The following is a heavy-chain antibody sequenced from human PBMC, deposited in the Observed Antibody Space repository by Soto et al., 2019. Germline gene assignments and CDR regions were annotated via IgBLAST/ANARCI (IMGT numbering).Heavy chain of an antibody. CDR2: IYSGGST. CDR3: ARAHRPHRSIAARPGPFDY. V-gene: IGHV3-53*01. D-gene: IGHD6-6*01. J-gene: IGHJ4*02. Sequence: GGSLRLSCAASGFTVSSNYMSWVRQAPGKGLEWVSVIYSGGSTYYADSVKGRFTISRDNSKNTLYLQMNSLRAEDPAVYYCARAHRPHRSIAARPGPFDYWGQGTLVTVSS. CDR1: GFTVSSNY.